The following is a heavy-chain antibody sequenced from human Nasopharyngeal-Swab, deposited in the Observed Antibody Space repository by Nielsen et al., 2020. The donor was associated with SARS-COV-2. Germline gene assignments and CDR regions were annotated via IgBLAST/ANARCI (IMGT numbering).Heavy chain of an antibody. V-gene: IGHV3-30*18. Sequence: GESLKISCAASGFTFSSYGMHWVRQAPGKGLEWVAVISYDGSNKYYADSVKGRFTISRDNSKNTLYLQMNSLRAEDTAVYYCAKDRVRAYYDILTGYYYGAGAEYYFDYWGQGTLVTVSS. CDR2: ISYDGSNK. D-gene: IGHD3-9*01. CDR3: AKDRVRAYYDILTGYYYGAGAEYYFDY. J-gene: IGHJ4*02. CDR1: GFTFSSYG.